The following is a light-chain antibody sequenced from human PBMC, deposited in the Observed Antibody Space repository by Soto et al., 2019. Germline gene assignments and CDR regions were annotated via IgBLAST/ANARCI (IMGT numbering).Light chain of an antibody. J-gene: IGKJ1*01. CDR1: QGIGNY. Sequence: DIQMTQSPASLSASLGDRVTITCRASQGIGNYLAWYHQKPGKVPNLLIYAASTLKSGVPSRFSGSGSGTDFTLTISSLQPEDVATYSCQKYNTAPWTFGQGTKVEIK. CDR2: AAS. CDR3: QKYNTAPWT. V-gene: IGKV1-27*01.